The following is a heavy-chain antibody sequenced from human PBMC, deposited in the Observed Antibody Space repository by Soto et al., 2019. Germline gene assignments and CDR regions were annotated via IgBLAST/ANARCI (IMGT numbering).Heavy chain of an antibody. Sequence: GGSLRLSCGASGFTFSGYWMHWVRQVPGKELVWVSQINNDGSTTAYADSVKGRFTISRDNAKNTLYLQMDSLRAEDTAVYDCSRSINNWSANDCWAQGTLVTVSS. J-gene: IGHJ4*02. CDR3: SRSINNWSANDC. CDR1: GFTFSGYW. CDR2: INNDGSTT. D-gene: IGHD1-20*01. V-gene: IGHV3-74*01.